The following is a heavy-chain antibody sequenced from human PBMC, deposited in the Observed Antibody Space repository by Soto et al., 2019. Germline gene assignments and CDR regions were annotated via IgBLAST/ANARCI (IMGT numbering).Heavy chain of an antibody. D-gene: IGHD6-19*01. Sequence: ESLRLSCAASGFTFDNYAMNWVRQAPGKGLEWVSTISGSGVNTDYADSVKGRFTISRDNSKNTLYLQMDSLTGADTAEYYCAKSHGYGNGWFGYHFEYWGQGTRVTVSS. V-gene: IGHV3-23*01. CDR3: AKSHGYGNGWFGYHFEY. J-gene: IGHJ4*02. CDR1: GFTFDNYA. CDR2: ISGSGVNT.